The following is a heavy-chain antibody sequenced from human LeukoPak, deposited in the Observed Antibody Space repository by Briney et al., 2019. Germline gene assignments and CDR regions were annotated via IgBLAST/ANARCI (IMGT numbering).Heavy chain of an antibody. D-gene: IGHD3-9*01. Sequence: GGSLRLSCAASGFTFSAYAMHWVRQAPGKGLEWVADIKQDGSEKYYVDSVKGRFTISRDNAKNTLYLQMNSLRAEDTAVYYCARDSDILTGSGMDVWGQGTTVTVSS. CDR1: GFTFSAYA. J-gene: IGHJ6*02. CDR2: IKQDGSEK. V-gene: IGHV3-7*03. CDR3: ARDSDILTGSGMDV.